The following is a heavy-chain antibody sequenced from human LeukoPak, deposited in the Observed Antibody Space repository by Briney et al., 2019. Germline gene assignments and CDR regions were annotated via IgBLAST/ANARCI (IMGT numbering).Heavy chain of an antibody. CDR2: ISWNSGSI. CDR1: GFTFDDYA. J-gene: IGHJ4*02. CDR3: AVIHDSSGYYDY. V-gene: IGHV3-9*01. Sequence: GGSLRLSCAASGFTFDDYAMHWVRQAPGKGLKWVSGISWNSGSIGYADSVKGRFTISRDNAKNSLYLQMNSLRAEDTALYYCAVIHDSSGYYDYWGQGTLVTVSS. D-gene: IGHD3-22*01.